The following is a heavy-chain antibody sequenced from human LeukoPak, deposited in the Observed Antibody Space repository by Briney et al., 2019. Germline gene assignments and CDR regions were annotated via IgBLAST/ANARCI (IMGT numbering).Heavy chain of an antibody. V-gene: IGHV3-23*01. J-gene: IGHJ4*02. CDR2: ISGSGGST. CDR3: AKVLNPIMITFGGVNYFDY. CDR1: GFTFSSYA. Sequence: PGGSLRLSCAASGFTFSSYAMSWVRQAPGKGLEWVSAISGSGGSTYYADSVKGRFTISRDNSKNTLYLQMNSLRAEDTAVYYCAKVLNPIMITFGGVNYFDYWGQGTLVTVSS. D-gene: IGHD3-16*01.